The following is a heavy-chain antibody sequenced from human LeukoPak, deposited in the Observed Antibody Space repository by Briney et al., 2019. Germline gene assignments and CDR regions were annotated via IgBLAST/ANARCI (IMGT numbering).Heavy chain of an antibody. CDR2: IRGRGDST. J-gene: IGHJ4*02. CDR3: AKEDYDSSGGFDS. V-gene: IGHV3-23*01. D-gene: IGHD3-22*01. CDR1: GFTFSNYA. Sequence: GGSLRLSCAASGFTFSNYAMSWLRQAPGKGLEWVSAIRGRGDSTYYADSVMGRFAISRDNSKNTLYLQLNYLRAEDTAVYYRAKEDYDSSGGFDSWGQGTLVTVSS.